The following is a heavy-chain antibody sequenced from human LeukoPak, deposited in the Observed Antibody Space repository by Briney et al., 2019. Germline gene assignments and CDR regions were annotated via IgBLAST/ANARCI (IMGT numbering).Heavy chain of an antibody. CDR2: ISSDGSST. Sequence: GGSLRLSCAASGFTFSSYGMHWVRQAPGKGLVWVSYISSDGSSTNYADSVKGRFTISRDNAKNTLYVQMNSLRADDTAVYYCARGRPGNYFDYWGQGTLVTVSS. D-gene: IGHD1-26*01. J-gene: IGHJ4*02. V-gene: IGHV3-74*01. CDR1: GFTFSSYG. CDR3: ARGRPGNYFDY.